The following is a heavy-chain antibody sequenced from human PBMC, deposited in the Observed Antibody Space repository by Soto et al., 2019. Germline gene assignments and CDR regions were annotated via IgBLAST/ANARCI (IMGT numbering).Heavy chain of an antibody. Sequence: SETLSLTCTVSGGSISSYYWSWIRQPPGKGLEWIGYIYYSGSTYYNPPLKSRVTISVDTSKNQFSLKLSSVTAADTAVYYCARDRRGYSYGYGNYYFDYWGQGTLVTVSS. V-gene: IGHV4-59*12. CDR2: IYYSGST. J-gene: IGHJ4*02. CDR3: ARDRRGYSYGYGNYYFDY. CDR1: GGSISSYY. D-gene: IGHD5-18*01.